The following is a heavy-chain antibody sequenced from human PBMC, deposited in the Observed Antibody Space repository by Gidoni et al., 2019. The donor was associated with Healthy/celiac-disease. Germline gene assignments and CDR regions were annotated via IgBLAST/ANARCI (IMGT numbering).Heavy chain of an antibody. V-gene: IGHV4-39*01. CDR2: IYYSGST. CDR1: GGSISSSSYY. Sequence: QLQLQESGPGLVKPSETLSLTCPVSGGSISSSSYYWGWIRQPPGKGLEWIGSIYYSGSTYYNPSLKSRVTISVDTSKNQFSLKLSSVTAADTAVYYCATLYGDYEGDYWGQGTLVTVSS. CDR3: ATLYGDYEGDY. J-gene: IGHJ4*02. D-gene: IGHD4-17*01.